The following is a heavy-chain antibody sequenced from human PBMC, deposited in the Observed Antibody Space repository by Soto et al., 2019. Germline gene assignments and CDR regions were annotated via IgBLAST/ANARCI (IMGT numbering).Heavy chain of an antibody. V-gene: IGHV1-69*12. CDR2: SIPLFGIT. Sequence: QVQLVQSGAEVKKPGSSVKVSCKASGGTFSSHGFNWVRQAPGQGLEWIGGSIPLFGITNHTQKLHDRITINADASTTTAYMELRGLRSDDTAVYYCAGDRGYGLVNWGQGTVLTVSS. CDR3: AGDRGYGLVN. J-gene: IGHJ4*02. CDR1: GGTFSSHG. D-gene: IGHD2-15*01.